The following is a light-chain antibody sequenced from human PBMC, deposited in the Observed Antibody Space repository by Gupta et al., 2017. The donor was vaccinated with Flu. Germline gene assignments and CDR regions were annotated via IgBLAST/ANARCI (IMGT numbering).Light chain of an antibody. CDR1: QSVSSSY. J-gene: IGKJ2*01. V-gene: IGKV3-20*01. Sequence: EIVLTQSPGTLSLSLGERATLSCRASQSVSSSYLAWYQQKPGQAPRLLIYGASSRATGIPDRFSGSGSGTDFTLTISRLEPEDFAVYYCQQYGHSPYTFGQGTKLVIK. CDR3: QQYGHSPYT. CDR2: GAS.